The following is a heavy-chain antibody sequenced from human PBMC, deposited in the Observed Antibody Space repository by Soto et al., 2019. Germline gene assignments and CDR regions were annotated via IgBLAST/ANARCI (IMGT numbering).Heavy chain of an antibody. CDR2: ISPHNGNT. CDR1: GYAFTTYG. CDR3: ARGRYGDY. Sequence: QVHLVQSGAEVKKPGASVKVSCKGSGYAFTTYGITWVRQAPGQGLEWMGWISPHNGNTNYAQKLQGRVTVTRDTSTSTAYMELRSLRSDDTAVYYCARGRYGDYWGQGALVTVSP. J-gene: IGHJ4*02. D-gene: IGHD1-1*01. V-gene: IGHV1-18*01.